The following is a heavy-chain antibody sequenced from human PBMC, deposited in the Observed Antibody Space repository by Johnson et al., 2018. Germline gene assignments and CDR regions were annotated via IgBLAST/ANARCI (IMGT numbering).Heavy chain of an antibody. CDR1: GGSISSYY. J-gene: IGHJ1*01. D-gene: IGHD3-22*01. V-gene: IGHV3-15*07. Sequence: VQLQESGPGLVKPSETLSLTCTVSGGSISSYYWNWIRQPPGKGLEWVGRIKSKTDGGTTDYAAPVKGRLTISRDDSKNTLYLQMNSLRAEDTAVYYWARDGHTIYDSSGYVPSEYFQHWGQGTLVTVSS. CDR2: IKSKTDGGTT. CDR3: ARDGHTIYDSSGYVPSEYFQH.